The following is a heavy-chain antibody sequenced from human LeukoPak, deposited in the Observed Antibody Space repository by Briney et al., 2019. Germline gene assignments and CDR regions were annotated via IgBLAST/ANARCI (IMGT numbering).Heavy chain of an antibody. V-gene: IGHV3-23*01. J-gene: IGHJ6*02. CDR3: AKDPLGGMDV. D-gene: IGHD7-27*01. CDR1: GFTVSSNY. CDR2: ISGSGGST. Sequence: GGSLRLSCAASGFTVSSNYMSWVRQAPGKGLEWVSAISGSGGSTYYADSVKGRFTISRDNSKNTLYLQMNSLRAEDTAVYYCAKDPLGGMDVWGQGTTVTVSS.